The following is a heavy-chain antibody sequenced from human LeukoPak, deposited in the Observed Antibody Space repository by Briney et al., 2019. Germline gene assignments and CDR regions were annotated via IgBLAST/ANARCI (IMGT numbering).Heavy chain of an antibody. CDR1: GGSINSYY. D-gene: IGHD3-3*01. CDR2: MFYSGST. J-gene: IGHJ4*02. Sequence: PSETLSLTCTVSGGSINSYYWSWIRQPPGKGLEWIGCMFYSGSTNYNPSLKSRVTISLDTSKSQFSLRLSSVTAADTAVYYCARGPRPTYYESPPDYRGQGTLVTVSS. CDR3: ARGPRPTYYESPPDY. V-gene: IGHV4-59*01.